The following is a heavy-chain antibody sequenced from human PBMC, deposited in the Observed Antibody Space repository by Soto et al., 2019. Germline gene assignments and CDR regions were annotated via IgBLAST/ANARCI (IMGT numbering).Heavy chain of an antibody. CDR1: GLTFSTYG. V-gene: IGHV3-33*01. Sequence: GGSRRLSCAASGLTFSTYGMHWVRRAPGKGLEWVAVIWYDGSNKYYADSVKGRFTISRDNSKNTLYLQMNSLRAEDTAVYYCARALPGRGSSWSDWYFDLWGRGTLVTVSS. J-gene: IGHJ2*01. D-gene: IGHD6-13*01. CDR2: IWYDGSNK. CDR3: ARALPGRGSSWSDWYFDL.